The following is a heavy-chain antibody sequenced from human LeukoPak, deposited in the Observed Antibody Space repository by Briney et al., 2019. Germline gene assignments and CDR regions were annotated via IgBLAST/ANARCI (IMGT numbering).Heavy chain of an antibody. CDR3: ARGPYRSVLRYFDRRFDP. Sequence: SETLSLTCTVSGGSISSSTYYWGWIRQPPGKGLEWIGSIDYSGSTYYNPSLKSRITISVDTSKNQFSLKLSSVTAADTAVYYCARGPYRSVLRYFDRRFDPWGQGTLVTVSS. D-gene: IGHD3-9*01. J-gene: IGHJ5*02. V-gene: IGHV4-39*07. CDR2: IDYSGST. CDR1: GGSISSSTYY.